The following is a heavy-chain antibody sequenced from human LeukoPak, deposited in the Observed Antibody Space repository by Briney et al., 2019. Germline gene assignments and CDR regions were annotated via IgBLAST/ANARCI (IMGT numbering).Heavy chain of an antibody. V-gene: IGHV1-2*02. CDR3: ARAKDVIVVVWPY. J-gene: IGHJ4*02. D-gene: IGHD3-22*01. CDR1: GYTFTGYY. CDR2: INPNSGGT. Sequence: GASVKVSCKASGYTFTGYYMHWVRQAPGQGLEWMGWINPNSGGTNYAQKFQGRVTMTRDTSISTAYMELSRLRSDDTAVYYCARAKDVIVVVWPYWGQGTLVTVSS.